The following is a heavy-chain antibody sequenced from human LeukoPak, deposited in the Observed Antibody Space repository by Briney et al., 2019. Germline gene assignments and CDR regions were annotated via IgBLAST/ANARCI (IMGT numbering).Heavy chain of an antibody. CDR2: ISTSGRAI. V-gene: IGHV3-48*02. CDR1: GFTFSTYS. D-gene: IGHD3-22*01. CDR3: ARVPLYDRSGYYFDY. Sequence: PGGSLRLSCVASGFTFSTYSMNWVRQAPGKGLEWVSYISTSGRAIFYADSVKGRFTISRDNAKNSLFLQMNSLRDEDTAVYYCARVPLYDRSGYYFDYWGLGTLVTVSS. J-gene: IGHJ4*02.